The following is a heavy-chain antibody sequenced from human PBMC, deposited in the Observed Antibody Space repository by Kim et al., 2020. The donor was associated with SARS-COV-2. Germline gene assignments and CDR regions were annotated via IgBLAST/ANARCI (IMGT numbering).Heavy chain of an antibody. J-gene: IGHJ4*02. Sequence: ASVKVSCKASGYTFTGYYMHWVRQAPGQGLEWMGWINPNSGGTNYAQKFQGRVTMTRDTSISTAYMELSRLRSDDTAVYYCARETLNGDDALDYWGQGTLVTVSS. CDR1: GYTFTGYY. V-gene: IGHV1-2*02. CDR2: INPNSGGT. D-gene: IGHD1-1*01. CDR3: ARETLNGDDALDY.